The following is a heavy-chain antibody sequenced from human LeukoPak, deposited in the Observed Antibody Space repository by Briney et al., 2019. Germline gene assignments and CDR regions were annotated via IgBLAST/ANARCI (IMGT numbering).Heavy chain of an antibody. CDR1: GFTFNSYG. CDR3: ASPIDTYASGSLGT. Sequence: PGGSLRLSCAASGFTFNSYGMHWVRQAPGKGLEWVTFIRYDGSNKYYADSVKGRFTISRDNSKNTVYLQMNSLRAEDTAVYRCASPIDTYASGSLGTWGQGTMVTVSS. CDR2: IRYDGSNK. J-gene: IGHJ3*01. V-gene: IGHV3-30*02. D-gene: IGHD3-10*01.